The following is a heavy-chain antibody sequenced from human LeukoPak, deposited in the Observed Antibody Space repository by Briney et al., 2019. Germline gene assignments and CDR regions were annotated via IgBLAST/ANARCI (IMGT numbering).Heavy chain of an antibody. V-gene: IGHV1-2*02. CDR1: GYTFTGYY. D-gene: IGHD2-15*01. CDR3: ARGYCSGGSCYPESYYYGMDV. Sequence: ASVKVSCKASGYTFTGYYMHWVRQAPGQGLEWIGWINPNSGGTNYAQKFQGRVTMTRDTSISTAYMELSRLRSDDTAVYYCARGYCSGGSCYPESYYYGMDVWGLGTTVTVSS. CDR2: INPNSGGT. J-gene: IGHJ6*02.